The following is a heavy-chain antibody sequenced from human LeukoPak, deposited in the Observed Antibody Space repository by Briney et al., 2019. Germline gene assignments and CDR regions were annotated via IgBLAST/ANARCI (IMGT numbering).Heavy chain of an antibody. J-gene: IGHJ4*02. Sequence: PSETLSLTCTVPGGSISSYYWSWIRQPPGKGLEWIGYIYYSGSTNYNPSLKSRVTISVDTSKNQFSLKLSSVTAADTAVYYCARGNRYSSGWYEDYWGQGTLVTVSS. D-gene: IGHD6-19*01. CDR2: IYYSGST. CDR3: ARGNRYSSGWYEDY. V-gene: IGHV4-59*01. CDR1: GGSISSYY.